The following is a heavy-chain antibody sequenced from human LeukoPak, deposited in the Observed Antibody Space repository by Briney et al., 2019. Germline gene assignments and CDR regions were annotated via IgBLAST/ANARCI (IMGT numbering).Heavy chain of an antibody. CDR2: ISWNSGSI. Sequence: GGSLRLSCAASGFTFDDYAMHWVRQAPGKGLEWVSGISWNSGSIGYADSVKGRFTISRDNAKNSLYLQMNSLRAEDTALYYCAKDIRNGYYYDSSPGAFDIWGQGTMVTVSS. CDR3: AKDIRNGYYYDSSPGAFDI. D-gene: IGHD3-22*01. V-gene: IGHV3-9*01. CDR1: GFTFDDYA. J-gene: IGHJ3*02.